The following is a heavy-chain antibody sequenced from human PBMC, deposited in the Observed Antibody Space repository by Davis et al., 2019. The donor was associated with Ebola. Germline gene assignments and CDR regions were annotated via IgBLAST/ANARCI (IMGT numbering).Heavy chain of an antibody. Sequence: AASVKVSCKASGYTFTTYGISWVRQAPGQGLEWMGWISTYNDNTNYAQKLQGRVTMTTDTSTSTAYMELRSLRSDDTAVYYCARDRYCSGGSCYSSYYYGKDVWGQGTTVTVSS. V-gene: IGHV1-18*01. CDR3: ARDRYCSGGSCYSSYYYGKDV. CDR1: GYTFTTYG. CDR2: ISTYNDNT. D-gene: IGHD2-15*01. J-gene: IGHJ6*02.